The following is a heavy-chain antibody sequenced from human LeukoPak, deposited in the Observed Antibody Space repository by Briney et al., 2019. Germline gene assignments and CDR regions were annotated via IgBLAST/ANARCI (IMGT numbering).Heavy chain of an antibody. J-gene: IGHJ3*02. V-gene: IGHV4-59*01. D-gene: IGHD2-2*01. CDR2: IYYSGST. Sequence: SETLSLTCTVSGGSISSYYWSWIRQPPGKGLEWIGYIYYSGSTNYNPSLKSRVTISVDTSKNQFSLKLSSVTAADTAVYYCARVVVVPAARGRPDAFDIWGQGTMVTVSS. CDR1: GGSISSYY. CDR3: ARVVVVPAARGRPDAFDI.